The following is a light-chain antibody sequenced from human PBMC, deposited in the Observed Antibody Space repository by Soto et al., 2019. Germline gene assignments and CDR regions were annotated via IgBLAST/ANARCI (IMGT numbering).Light chain of an antibody. V-gene: IGKV2-30*01. CDR1: QSLVYNDGNTY. CDR3: MQGTHWPPMYT. Sequence: DVVMTQSPLSLAVTLGQPASISCRSSQSLVYNDGNTYLNWLQQRPGQSPRRLIYKVSNRDSGVPDRFRGSGSGTHFTLKISRVEAEDVGVYYCMQGTHWPPMYTFGQGTKLEIK. CDR2: KVS. J-gene: IGKJ2*01.